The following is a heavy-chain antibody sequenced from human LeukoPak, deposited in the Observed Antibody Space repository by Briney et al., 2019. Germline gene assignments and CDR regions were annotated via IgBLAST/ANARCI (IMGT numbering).Heavy chain of an antibody. V-gene: IGHV3-48*03. CDR3: ARDYYDSSGYYSLDC. J-gene: IGHJ4*02. CDR1: GFTFDDYA. CDR2: ISGSGSSV. Sequence: PAGGSLRLSCAASGFTFDDYAMHWVRQAPGKGLEWVSYISGSGSSVYYADSVKGRFTISRDNAKNSLYLEMNSLRAEDTAVYYCARDYYDSSGYYSLDCWGQGTLVTVSS. D-gene: IGHD3-22*01.